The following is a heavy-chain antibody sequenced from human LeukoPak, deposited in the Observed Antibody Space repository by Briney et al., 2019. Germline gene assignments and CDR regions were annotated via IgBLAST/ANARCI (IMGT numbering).Heavy chain of an antibody. Sequence: AAVKVSRKTSVYTLPTYVINWVRQATAQGLEGMGWMNPNSGNTGYAQKFQGRVTMTRNTSISTVYMELSSLRSEDTAVYYCARGGIGSSWYDYWGQGTLVTVSS. CDR2: MNPNSGNT. CDR1: VYTLPTYV. J-gene: IGHJ4*02. CDR3: ARGGIGSSWYDY. V-gene: IGHV1-8*02. D-gene: IGHD6-13*01.